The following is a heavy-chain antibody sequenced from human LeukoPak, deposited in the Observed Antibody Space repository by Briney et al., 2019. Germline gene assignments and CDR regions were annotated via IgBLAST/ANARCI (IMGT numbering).Heavy chain of an antibody. CDR1: GYTFTSYG. J-gene: IGHJ6*02. D-gene: IGHD3-9*01. V-gene: IGHV1-18*01. CDR3: ARGFWVRYFDWSYYYYYGMDV. Sequence: ASVKVSCKASGYTFTSYGISWVRQAPGQGLEWMGWISAYNGNTNYAQKLQGRVTMTTDTSTSTAYMELRSLRSDDTAVYYCARGFWVRYFDWSYYYYYGMDVWGQGTTVTVSS. CDR2: ISAYNGNT.